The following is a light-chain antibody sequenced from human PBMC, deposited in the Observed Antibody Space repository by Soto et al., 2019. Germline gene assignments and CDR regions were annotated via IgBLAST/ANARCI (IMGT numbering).Light chain of an antibody. V-gene: IGKV3-20*01. J-gene: IGKJ5*01. CDR1: QSVTSSY. CDR3: QQYGRSIT. CDR2: GAS. Sequence: IVLTQSPGTLSLSPWERATLSCRASQSVTSSYLAWYQQKPGQAPRLLIYGASSRATGIPDRFSGSGSGTDFSLTINRLEPEDFAVYYCQQYGRSITFGQGTRLEIK.